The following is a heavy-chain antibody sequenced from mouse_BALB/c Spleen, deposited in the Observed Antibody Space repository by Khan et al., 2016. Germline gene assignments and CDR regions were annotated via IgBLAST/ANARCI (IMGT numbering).Heavy chain of an antibody. Sequence: EVQLQESGPRLVKPSQTLSLTCSITGDFITSGYWNWIRKLPGNKLEYMGYINYSGTTYYNPSLKSRISITRDTSKNQFYLQLNSVTTEDTATYYCARDYDGTYEFVHWGQGALVTVSA. CDR1: GDFITSGY. J-gene: IGHJ3*01. V-gene: IGHV3-8*02. CDR3: ARDYDGTYEFVH. D-gene: IGHD2-3*01. CDR2: INYSGTT.